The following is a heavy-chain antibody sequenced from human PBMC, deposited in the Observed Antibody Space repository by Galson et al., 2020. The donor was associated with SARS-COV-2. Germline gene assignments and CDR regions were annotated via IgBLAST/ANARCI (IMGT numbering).Heavy chain of an antibody. CDR2: ISYDGSNK. D-gene: IGHD1-26*01. CDR3: VRARGGNYYDAFDI. Sequence: TGGSLRLSCAASGFTFSSYAMHWVRQAPGKGLEWVAVISYDGSNKYYADSVKGRFTISRDNSKNTLYLQMNSLRAEDTAVYYCVRARGGNYYDAFDIWGQGTMVTVSS. V-gene: IGHV3-30-3*01. J-gene: IGHJ3*02. CDR1: GFTFSSYA.